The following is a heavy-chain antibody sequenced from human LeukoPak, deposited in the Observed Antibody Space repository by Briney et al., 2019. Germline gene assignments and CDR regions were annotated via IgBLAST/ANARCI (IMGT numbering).Heavy chain of an antibody. CDR1: GYTFTGYY. V-gene: IGHV1-2*02. CDR3: AREDSVGATSFDY. D-gene: IGHD1-26*01. CDR2: INPNSGGT. Sequence: ASVKVSCKASGYTFTGYYMHWLRQAPGQGLEWMGWINPNSGGTNYAQKFQGRVTMTRDTSISTAYMELSRLRSDDTAVYYCAREDSVGATSFDYWGQGTLVTVSS. J-gene: IGHJ4*02.